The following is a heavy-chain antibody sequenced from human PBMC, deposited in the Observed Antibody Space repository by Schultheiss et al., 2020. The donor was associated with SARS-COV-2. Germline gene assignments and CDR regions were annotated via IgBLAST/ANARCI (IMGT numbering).Heavy chain of an antibody. V-gene: IGHV1-8*01. CDR3: ARGKVAGGLPDH. Sequence: ASVKVSCKASGYTFTSYDINWVRQATGQGLEWMGWMNPNSGNTGYAQEFQGRVTMTTDTSTSTAYMELRSLRSDDTAVYYCARGKVAGGLPDHWGQGTLVTVSS. J-gene: IGHJ4*02. CDR2: MNPNSGNT. D-gene: IGHD6-13*01. CDR1: GYTFTSYD.